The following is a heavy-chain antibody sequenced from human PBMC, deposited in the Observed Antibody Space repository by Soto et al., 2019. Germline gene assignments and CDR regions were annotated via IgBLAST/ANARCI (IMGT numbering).Heavy chain of an antibody. CDR2: ISARGRT. CDR3: ARGMGRYFDL. D-gene: IGHD2-8*01. V-gene: IGHV4-4*07. CDR1: GASISNFY. J-gene: IGHJ2*01. Sequence: SETLSLTCTVSGASISNFYGSWIRQPTGKGLESLGRISARGRTNYNPSLQSRVAMSLDTSKNQFSLRLTSLSAADTAVYFCARGMGRYFDLRGRGTLVTVSS.